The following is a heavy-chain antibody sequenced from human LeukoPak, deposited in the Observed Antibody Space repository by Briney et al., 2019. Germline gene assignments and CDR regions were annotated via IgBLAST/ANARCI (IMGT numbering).Heavy chain of an antibody. D-gene: IGHD3-3*01. Sequence: PGGSLRLSCVASGFTLSSHVMHWVGPAPGKGLEGVALISSDGTTKYNADPVSGRFTISRDTSMETLYLQMNSLRVDDTSVYYCARGILSPRSVAFDVWGQGTMVTVS. V-gene: IGHV3-30-3*01. CDR3: ARGILSPRSVAFDV. J-gene: IGHJ3*01. CDR1: GFTLSSHV. CDR2: ISSDGTTK.